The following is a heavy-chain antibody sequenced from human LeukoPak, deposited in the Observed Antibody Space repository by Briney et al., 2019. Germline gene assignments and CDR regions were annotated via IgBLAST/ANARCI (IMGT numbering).Heavy chain of an antibody. CDR2: IYYSRST. D-gene: IGHD3-10*01. V-gene: IGHV4-39*07. CDR3: ASRYYGSGVRRAVDV. CDR1: GGSISSSSYY. Sequence: PSETLFLTCTVSGGSISSSSYYWGWIRQPPGKGLEWIGSIYYSRSTYYNPSLKSRVTISVDTSKNQFSLKLSSVTAADTAVYYCASRYYGSGVRRAVDVWGKGTTVTVSS. J-gene: IGHJ6*04.